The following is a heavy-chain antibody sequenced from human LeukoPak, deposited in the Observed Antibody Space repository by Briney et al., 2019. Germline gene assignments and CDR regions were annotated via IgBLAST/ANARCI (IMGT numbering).Heavy chain of an antibody. Sequence: GGSLRLSCAASGLTFSSFGMHWVRQAPGKGLEWVAVTSFDGGNKHYADSVKGRFTISRDNSKNTLYLQMNSLRAEDTAVYYCARSYRYCSSTSCYTHYYYYGMDVWGQGTTVTVSS. CDR1: GLTFSSFG. CDR2: TSFDGGNK. J-gene: IGHJ6*02. V-gene: IGHV3-30*03. CDR3: ARSYRYCSSTSCYTHYYYYGMDV. D-gene: IGHD2-2*02.